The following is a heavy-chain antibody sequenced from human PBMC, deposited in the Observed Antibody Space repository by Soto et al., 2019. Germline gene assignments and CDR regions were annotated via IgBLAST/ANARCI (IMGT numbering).Heavy chain of an antibody. J-gene: IGHJ4*02. V-gene: IGHV1-69*13. CDR3: ARAPYYDFWSGSFDY. Sequence: ASVKVSFKASGGTFSSYAISWVRQAPGQGLEWMGGIIPIFGTANYAQKFQGRVTITADESTSTAYMELSSLRSEDTAVYYCARAPYYDFWSGSFDYWGQGTLVTVSS. D-gene: IGHD3-3*01. CDR2: IIPIFGTA. CDR1: GGTFSSYA.